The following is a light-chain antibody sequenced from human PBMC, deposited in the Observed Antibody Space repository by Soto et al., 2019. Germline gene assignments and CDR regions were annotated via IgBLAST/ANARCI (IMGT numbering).Light chain of an antibody. J-gene: IGLJ2*01. V-gene: IGLV2-14*01. CDR2: EVS. CDR3: SSYTSSSTLL. Sequence: SVLTQPACVSGSPGQSITISCTGTSSDVGGYNYVSWYQQHPGKAPKLMIYEVSNRPSGVSNRFSGSKSGNTASLTISGLQAEDEADYYCSSYTSSSTLLFGGGTKVTVL. CDR1: SSDVGGYNY.